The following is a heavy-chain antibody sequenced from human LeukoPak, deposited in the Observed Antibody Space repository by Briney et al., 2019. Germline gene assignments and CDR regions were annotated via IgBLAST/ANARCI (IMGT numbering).Heavy chain of an antibody. D-gene: IGHD3-22*01. Sequence: GASVKVSCKASGYTFTSYDINWVRQATGQGLEWMGWMNPNSGNTGYAQKFQGRVTITRNTSISTAYMELSSLRSEDTAVYYCARARLPHYYYDSSGYYVFDYWGQGTLVTVSS. V-gene: IGHV1-8*03. CDR1: GYTFTSYD. CDR3: ARARLPHYYYDSSGYYVFDY. CDR2: MNPNSGNT. J-gene: IGHJ4*02.